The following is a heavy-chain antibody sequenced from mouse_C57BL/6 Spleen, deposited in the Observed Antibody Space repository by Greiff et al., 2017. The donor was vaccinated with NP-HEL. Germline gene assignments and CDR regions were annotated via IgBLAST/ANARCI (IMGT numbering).Heavy chain of an antibody. J-gene: IGHJ3*01. Sequence: EVQGVESGGGLVKPGGSLKLSCAASGFTFSDYGMHWVRQAPEKGLEWVAYISSGSSTIYYADTVKGRFTISRDNAKNTLFLQMTSLRSEDTAMYYCARPDDYDVPFAYWGQGTLVTVSA. CDR3: ARPDDYDVPFAY. V-gene: IGHV5-17*01. CDR1: GFTFSDYG. D-gene: IGHD2-4*01. CDR2: ISSGSSTI.